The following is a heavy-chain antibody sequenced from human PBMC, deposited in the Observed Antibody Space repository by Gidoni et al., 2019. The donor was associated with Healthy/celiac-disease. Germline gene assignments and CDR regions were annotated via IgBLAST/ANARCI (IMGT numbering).Heavy chain of an antibody. CDR2: SSGSGGST. V-gene: IGHV3-23*01. CDR3: AKAPTWAPERNWFDP. CDR1: GFTFRSYA. Sequence: EVQLLASGGGLVQPGGSLIISCAASGFTFRSYALSWGRQHPGTGLEWVSVSSGSGGSTYYADPVKGRFTISRDNSKNTLYLQMHSLRAEDTAVYYCAKAPTWAPERNWFDPWGQGTLVTVSS. J-gene: IGHJ5*02. D-gene: IGHD1-26*01.